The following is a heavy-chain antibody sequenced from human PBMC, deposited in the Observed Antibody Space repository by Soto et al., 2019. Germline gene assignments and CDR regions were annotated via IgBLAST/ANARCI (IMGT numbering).Heavy chain of an antibody. Sequence: GGSLRLSCAASGFTFSSYGMHWVRQAPGKGLEWVAVIWYDGSNKYYANSWRGRFTISKDNSKNTLYLQMNSLRAEDTAVYYCARETTVTTLDAGGWFDPWGQGTLVTVSS. J-gene: IGHJ5*02. D-gene: IGHD4-17*01. CDR1: GFTFSSYG. CDR2: IWYDGSNK. V-gene: IGHV3-33*01. CDR3: ARETTVTTLDAGGWFDP.